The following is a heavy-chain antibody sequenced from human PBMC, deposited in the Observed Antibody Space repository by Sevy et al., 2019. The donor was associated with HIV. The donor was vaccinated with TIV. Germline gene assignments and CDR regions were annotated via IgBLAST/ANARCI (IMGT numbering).Heavy chain of an antibody. D-gene: IGHD6-19*01. CDR1: GFTFSNHW. V-gene: IGHV3-7*01. Sequence: VGSLRLSCAASGFTFSNHWMNWVRQAPGKGLEWVANIKQGGSDKYYVDSVKGRFTLSRDNAKNSLSLQMNSLRAEDTGVYYCARGGPLVAGALIPWGMDVWGQGTTVTVSS. CDR3: ARGGPLVAGALIPWGMDV. J-gene: IGHJ6*02. CDR2: IKQGGSDK.